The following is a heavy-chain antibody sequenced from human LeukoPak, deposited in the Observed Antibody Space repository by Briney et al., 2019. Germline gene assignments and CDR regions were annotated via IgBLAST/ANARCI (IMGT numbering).Heavy chain of an antibody. CDR1: GFTFTSSA. Sequence: ASVKVSCKASGFTFTSSAVQWVRQARGQRLEWIGWIVVGSGNTNYAQKFQERVTITRDMSTSLVYMELSSLRSEDTAVYYCARDGRGSSWYVGFDYWGQGTLVTVSS. J-gene: IGHJ4*02. CDR3: ARDGRGSSWYVGFDY. D-gene: IGHD6-13*01. CDR2: IVVGSGNT. V-gene: IGHV1-58*01.